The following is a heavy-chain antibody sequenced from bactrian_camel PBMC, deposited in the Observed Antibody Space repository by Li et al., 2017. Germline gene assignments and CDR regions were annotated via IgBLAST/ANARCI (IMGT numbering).Heavy chain of an antibody. CDR1: GFTFSTYA. CDR2: ITSSGGTP. J-gene: IGHJ4*01. CDR3: AADFVNKQLARSYNY. D-gene: IGHD7*01. Sequence: QLVESGGGLVQPGGSLRLSCAVSGFTFSTYAMSWVRQAPGKGLEWVSLITSSGGTPLYADSVKGRFTISRDNAKNTLYLRMNSLEPEDTAMYYCAADFVNKQLARSYNYWGQGTQVTVS. V-gene: IGHV3S31*01.